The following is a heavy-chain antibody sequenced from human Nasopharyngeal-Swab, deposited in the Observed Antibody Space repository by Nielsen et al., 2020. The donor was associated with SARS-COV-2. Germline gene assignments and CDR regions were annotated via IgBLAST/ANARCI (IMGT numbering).Heavy chain of an antibody. D-gene: IGHD3-9*01. CDR1: GFSFSICG. CDR2: IGSDYHNV. CDR3: ARAIHGPPKSFYDILTGPHTLLFDY. J-gene: IGHJ4*02. Sequence: GESLKISCAASGFSFSICGMSWVRQAPGKGLEWVSYIGSDYHNVHYADSVKGRFTISRDNAKNSLYLQMNSLRAEDTAVYYCARAIHGPPKSFYDILTGPHTLLFDYWGQGTLVTVSS. V-gene: IGHV3-48*01.